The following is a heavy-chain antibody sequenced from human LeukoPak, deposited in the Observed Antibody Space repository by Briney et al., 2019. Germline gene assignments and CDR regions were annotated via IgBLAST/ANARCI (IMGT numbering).Heavy chain of an antibody. CDR2: ISSSSSYI. V-gene: IGHV3-21*01. CDR3: AKDRSSSCIGWFDP. J-gene: IGHJ5*02. Sequence: PGESLTLSCAASGCTFSSYSMNWVRQAPGKGLEWVSSISSSSSYIYYADSVKGRFTISRDNSKNTLYLQMNSLRAEDTAVYYCAKDRSSSCIGWFDPWGQGTLVTVSS. CDR1: GCTFSSYS. D-gene: IGHD6-13*01.